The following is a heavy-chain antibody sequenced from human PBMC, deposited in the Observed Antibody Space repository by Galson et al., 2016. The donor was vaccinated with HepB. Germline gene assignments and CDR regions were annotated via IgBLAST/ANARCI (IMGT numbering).Heavy chain of an antibody. CDR3: ARDGGRGQHALGV. CDR1: GFTFSDYY. J-gene: IGHJ1*01. CDR2: ISGTTNYI. D-gene: IGHD3-16*01. Sequence: SLRLSCAASGFTFSDYYMTWIRQAPGKGLEWVAYISGTTNYINYADSVKGRFTISRDNAKNSLYLQMNSLRAEDMELYYCARDGGRGQHALGVWGQGTRVTVSS. V-gene: IGHV3-11*05.